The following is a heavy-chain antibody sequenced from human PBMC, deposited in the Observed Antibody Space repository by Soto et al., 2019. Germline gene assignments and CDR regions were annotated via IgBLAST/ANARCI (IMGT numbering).Heavy chain of an antibody. V-gene: IGHV3-15*07. D-gene: IGHD1-1*01. CDR2: IKSRHDGGTT. CDR3: AADVPNDNDPIDY. Sequence: VQLVESGGGLVEPGGSLRLSCAASGFTFSTAWMNWVRQAPGKGLEWVGLIKSRHDGGTTDYAAPVKGRFSIARDDSRNTLYMQMNSLIAEDTAVYYCAADVPNDNDPIDYWGQGTLVTVSS. J-gene: IGHJ4*02. CDR1: GFTFSTAW.